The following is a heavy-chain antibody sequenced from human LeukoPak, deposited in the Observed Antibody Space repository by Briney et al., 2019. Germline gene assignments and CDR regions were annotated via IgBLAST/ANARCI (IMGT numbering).Heavy chain of an antibody. D-gene: IGHD2-2*01. CDR3: ARSGPAARTVGLDYYGMDV. J-gene: IGHJ6*02. CDR2: IYYSGST. V-gene: IGHV4-59*01. CDR1: GGSISSYY. Sequence: PSETLSLTCTVSGGSISSYYWSWIRQPPGKGLEWIGYIYYSGSTNYNPSLKSRVTISVDTSKNQFSLKLSSVTAADTAVYYCARSGPAARTVGLDYYGMDVWGQGTTVTVSS.